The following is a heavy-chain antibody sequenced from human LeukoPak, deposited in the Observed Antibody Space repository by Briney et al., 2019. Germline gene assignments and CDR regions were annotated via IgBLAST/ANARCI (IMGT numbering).Heavy chain of an antibody. CDR3: ARDYGDYAFFDY. D-gene: IGHD4-17*01. V-gene: IGHV3-23*01. J-gene: IGHJ4*02. CDR1: GFTFSSYA. Sequence: GGFLRLSCAASGFTFSSYAMSWVRQAPGKGLEWVSAISGSGGSTYYADSVKGRFTISRDNSKNTLYLQMNSLRAEDTAVYYCARDYGDYAFFDYWGQGTLVTVSS. CDR2: ISGSGGST.